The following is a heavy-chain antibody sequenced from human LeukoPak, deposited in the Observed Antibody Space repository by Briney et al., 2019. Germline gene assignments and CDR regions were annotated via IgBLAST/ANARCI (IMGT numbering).Heavy chain of an antibody. Sequence: GGSLRLSCAASGFTFSSYGMHWVRQAPGKGQEWVAVIWYDGSNKYYADSVKGRFTISRDNSKSTLFLQMNSLKLEDMGVYYCAREVASLTDAFDIWGQGTLVSVSA. CDR1: GFTFSSYG. J-gene: IGHJ3*02. CDR3: AREVASLTDAFDI. CDR2: IWYDGSNK. V-gene: IGHV3-33*08. D-gene: IGHD5-12*01.